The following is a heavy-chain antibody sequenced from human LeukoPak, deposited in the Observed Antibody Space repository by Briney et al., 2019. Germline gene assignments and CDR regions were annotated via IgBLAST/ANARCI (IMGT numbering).Heavy chain of an antibody. Sequence: SETLSLTCTVSGGSISSSSYYWGWIRQPPGKGLEWIGSIYYSGYTYYNPSLKSRVTISVDTSNNQFSLKLSSVTAADTAVYYCARHRYTTVTPTYFDYWGQGTLVTVSA. V-gene: IGHV4-39*01. D-gene: IGHD4-17*01. CDR2: IYYSGYT. CDR1: GGSISSSSYY. CDR3: ARHRYTTVTPTYFDY. J-gene: IGHJ4*02.